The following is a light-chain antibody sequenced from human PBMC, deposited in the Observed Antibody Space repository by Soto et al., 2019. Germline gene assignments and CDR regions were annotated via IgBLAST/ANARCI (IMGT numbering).Light chain of an antibody. CDR1: SSDVGGYNY. CDR3: CSYAGSYSYV. V-gene: IGLV2-11*01. CDR2: DVN. J-gene: IGLJ1*01. Sequence: QPVLTQPRSVSGSPGQSVTISCTGTSSDVGGYNYVSWYQQHPGKAPKLMIYDVNQRPSGVPDRFSGSKSGNTASLTISGLQAEDEAEGDYYCCSYAGSYSYVFGTGTKLTVL.